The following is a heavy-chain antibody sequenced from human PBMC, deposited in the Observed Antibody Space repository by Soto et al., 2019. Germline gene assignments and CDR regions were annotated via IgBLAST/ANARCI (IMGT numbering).Heavy chain of an antibody. J-gene: IGHJ4*02. CDR3: ARAVYAYYFDY. CDR2: IYYSGST. D-gene: IGHD1-20*01. CDR1: GGSISSGGYY. Sequence: QVQLQESGPGLVKPSQTLSLTCTVSGGSISSGGYYWSWIRQHPGKGLEWIGYIYYSGSTYFNPSLKSQVTISVDTSKNQFSLKLSSVTAADTAVYYRARAVYAYYFDYWGQGTLVTVSS. V-gene: IGHV4-31*01.